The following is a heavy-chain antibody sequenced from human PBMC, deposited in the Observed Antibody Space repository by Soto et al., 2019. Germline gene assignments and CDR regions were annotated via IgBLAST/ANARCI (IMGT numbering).Heavy chain of an antibody. CDR3: AKGVGNLWVDYYYYYMDV. CDR1: GFTFSSYA. CDR2: ISGSGGST. D-gene: IGHD3-10*01. V-gene: IGHV3-23*01. J-gene: IGHJ6*03. Sequence: GGSLRLSCAASGFTFSSYAMSWVRQAPGKGLEWVAAISGSGGSTYYADSVKGRFTISRDNSKNTLYLQMNSLRAEDTAVYYCAKGVGNLWVDYYYYYMDVWGKGTTVTVSS.